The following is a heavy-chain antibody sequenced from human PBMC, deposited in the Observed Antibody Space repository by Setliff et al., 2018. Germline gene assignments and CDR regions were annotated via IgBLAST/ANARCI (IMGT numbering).Heavy chain of an antibody. CDR3: ALVYSYDPREYYGMDV. J-gene: IGHJ6*02. Sequence: SVKVSCKASGGTFSSYAISWVRQAPGQGLEWMGGIIPIFGTANYAQKFQGRVTMTRDTSTSTVYMELSSLRSEDTAVYYCALVYSYDPREYYGMDVWGQGTTVTVSS. CDR1: GGTFSSYA. D-gene: IGHD5-18*01. CDR2: IIPIFGTA. V-gene: IGHV1-69*05.